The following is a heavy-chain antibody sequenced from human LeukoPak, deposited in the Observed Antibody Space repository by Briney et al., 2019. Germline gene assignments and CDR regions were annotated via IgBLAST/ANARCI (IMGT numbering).Heavy chain of an antibody. Sequence: GGSLRLSCAASGFTFSNYGIHWVRQAPGKGLEWVAVISYDGSNKYYADSVKGRFTISRDNSKNTLYLQMNSLRAEDTAVYYCAKEAYYDFWSGPTYYYYGMDVWGQGTTVTVSS. V-gene: IGHV3-30*18. J-gene: IGHJ6*02. CDR2: ISYDGSNK. CDR3: AKEAYYDFWSGPTYYYYGMDV. CDR1: GFTFSNYG. D-gene: IGHD3-3*01.